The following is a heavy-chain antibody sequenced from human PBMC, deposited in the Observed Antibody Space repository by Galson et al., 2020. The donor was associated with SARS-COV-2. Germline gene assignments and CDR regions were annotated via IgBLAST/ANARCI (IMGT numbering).Heavy chain of an antibody. CDR3: ARVGQLLWFGELGY. J-gene: IGHJ4*02. CDR2: IYHSGST. CDR1: GYSISSGYY. Sequence: SETLSLTCTVSGYSISSGYYWGWIRQPPGKGLEWIGSIYHSGSTYYNPSLKSRVTISVDTSKNQFSLKLSSVTAADTAVYYCARVGQLLWFGELGYWGQGTLVTVSS. D-gene: IGHD3-10*01. V-gene: IGHV4-38-2*02.